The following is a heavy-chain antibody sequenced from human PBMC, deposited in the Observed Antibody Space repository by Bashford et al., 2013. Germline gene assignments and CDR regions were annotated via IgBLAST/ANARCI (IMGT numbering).Heavy chain of an antibody. CDR3: ARDRGGVEDHTFDI. J-gene: IGHJ3*02. D-gene: IGHD3-16*01. V-gene: IGHV3-48*03. CDR1: GFSFSSYE. Sequence: GGSLRLSCAAAGFSFSSYEMNWVRQAPGKGLEWVSYISSSGSTTDCADSMKGRFTTSRDNAKNSLYLQMNSLRVEDTAVYYCARDRGGVEDHTFDIWGQGTMVTVSS. CDR2: ISSSGSTT.